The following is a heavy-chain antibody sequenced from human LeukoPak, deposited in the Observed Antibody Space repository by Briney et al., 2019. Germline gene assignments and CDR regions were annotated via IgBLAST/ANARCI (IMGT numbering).Heavy chain of an antibody. Sequence: SGGSLRLSCAASGFTFNTYGMSWVRQAPGKGLEWVANIKQDGSEKYYVDSLRGRFTISRDNAQNSLYLQMNSLRAEDTAVYFCARDRWGYSYGGDWGQGTLVTVSS. CDR2: IKQDGSEK. D-gene: IGHD5-18*01. J-gene: IGHJ4*02. V-gene: IGHV3-7*01. CDR1: GFTFNTYG. CDR3: ARDRWGYSYGGD.